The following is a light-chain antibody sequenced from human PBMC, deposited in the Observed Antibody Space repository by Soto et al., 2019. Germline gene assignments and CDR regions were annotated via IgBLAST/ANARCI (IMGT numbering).Light chain of an antibody. J-gene: IGKJ5*01. V-gene: IGKV1-33*01. CDR3: QQYDNLPA. Sequence: DIQMTQSPSSLSASVGDRVTITCQASQDINNHVNWYQQKPGKAPKLLIYDASNLETGVPSRFSGSGSGADFTFTISSLQPEDIATYYGQQYDNLPAFGQGTRLEIK. CDR2: DAS. CDR1: QDINNH.